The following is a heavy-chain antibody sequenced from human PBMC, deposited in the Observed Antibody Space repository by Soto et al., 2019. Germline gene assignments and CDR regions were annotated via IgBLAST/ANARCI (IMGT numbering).Heavy chain of an antibody. CDR1: GDSITNNKW. Sequence: QVLLQESGPGLVKPSGTLSLTCTVAGDSITNNKWWSWVRQPPGKGLEWIGEIFHSGSTNYKPSLKGRVTISINKFKNQFSLKLTSVAAADTAVYFCARDSHNSSSPVSDCWGQGTLVTVSS. CDR3: ARDSHNSSSPVSDC. D-gene: IGHD6-6*01. CDR2: IFHSGST. J-gene: IGHJ4*02. V-gene: IGHV4-4*02.